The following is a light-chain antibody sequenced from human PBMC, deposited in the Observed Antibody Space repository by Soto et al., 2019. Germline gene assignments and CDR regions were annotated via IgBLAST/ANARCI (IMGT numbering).Light chain of an antibody. Sequence: QSALAQPPSVSGAPGQKVTISCTGSSSNIGEGYDLHWYQQLPGTAPKLLLYGNSNRPSGVPDRFSGSKSGTSASLAITGLQAEDEADYYGQSYDSSLSAYVFGTGTKVTVL. CDR1: SSNIGEGYD. CDR3: QSYDSSLSAYV. J-gene: IGLJ1*01. CDR2: GNS. V-gene: IGLV1-40*01.